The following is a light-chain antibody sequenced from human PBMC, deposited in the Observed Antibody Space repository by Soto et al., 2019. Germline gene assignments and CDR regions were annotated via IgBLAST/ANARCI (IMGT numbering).Light chain of an antibody. CDR2: GAS. J-gene: IGKJ1*01. CDR3: QQYGSSVWT. CDR1: QSVTSNY. V-gene: IGKV3-20*01. Sequence: IVLTQSPGTLSLSPGERATLSCRASQSVTSNYIAWYQQKLGQAPRLILFGASSRATGIPDRFSGSGSGTDFSLTISRLEPEDFAVYYCQQYGSSVWTFGQGTKVXIK.